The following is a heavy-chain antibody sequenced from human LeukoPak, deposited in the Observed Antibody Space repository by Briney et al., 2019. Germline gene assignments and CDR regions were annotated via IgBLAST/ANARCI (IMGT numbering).Heavy chain of an antibody. CDR2: ISPYNGNT. J-gene: IGHJ4*02. Sequence: GASVKVSCKASGYNFISYGISWVRQAPGQGLEWMGWISPYNGNTNYAQKLQGRVTMTTDTSTSTAYMELRSLRSDDTAVYYCARGDVEMATIQFDYWGQGTLVTVSS. D-gene: IGHD5-24*01. CDR3: ARGDVEMATIQFDY. V-gene: IGHV1-18*01. CDR1: GYNFISYG.